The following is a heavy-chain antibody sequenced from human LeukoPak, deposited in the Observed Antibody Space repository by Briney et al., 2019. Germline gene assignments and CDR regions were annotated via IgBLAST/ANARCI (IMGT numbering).Heavy chain of an antibody. J-gene: IGHJ4*02. Sequence: PGGSLRLSCAASGFTFSSYSTNWVRQAPGKGLEWVSSISRSSSYRYYADSVKGRFTISRDNAKNSLYLQMNSLRAEDTAVYYCARDYCSGVSCYYFDYWGQGTLVTVSS. CDR2: ISRSSSYR. CDR1: GFTFSSYS. V-gene: IGHV3-21*01. D-gene: IGHD2-15*01. CDR3: ARDYCSGVSCYYFDY.